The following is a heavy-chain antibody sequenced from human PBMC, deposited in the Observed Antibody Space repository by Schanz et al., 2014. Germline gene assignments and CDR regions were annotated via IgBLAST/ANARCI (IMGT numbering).Heavy chain of an antibody. Sequence: QVRLVQSGAEVKKPGSSVKVSCKASGGTFSSYAFSWVRQAPGQGLEWMGKIIPILGMENYAQKFQGRVTITADISTSTAYMDLSSLRSDDTAVYYCARGSYYFDYWGQGTLVTASS. CDR1: GGTFSSYA. D-gene: IGHD1-26*01. CDR3: ARGSYYFDY. V-gene: IGHV1-69*04. CDR2: IIPILGME. J-gene: IGHJ4*02.